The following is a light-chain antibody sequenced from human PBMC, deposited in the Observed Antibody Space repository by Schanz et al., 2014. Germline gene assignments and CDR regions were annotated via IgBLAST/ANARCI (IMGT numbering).Light chain of an antibody. CDR2: DAS. J-gene: IGKJ3*01. V-gene: IGKV3D-20*01. CDR3: QQYGGSPPFT. Sequence: EVVMTQSPATLSVSPGERVTLSCRASHSVASNLAWYQQKPGLAPRLLIYDASGRATGISDRFSGSGSGTDFTLTISSLQSEDFAVYYCQQYGGSPPFTFGPGTKVDIK. CDR1: HSVASN.